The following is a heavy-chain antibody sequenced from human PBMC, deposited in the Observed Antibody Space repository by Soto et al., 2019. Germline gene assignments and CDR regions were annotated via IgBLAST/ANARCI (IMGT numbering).Heavy chain of an antibody. CDR3: ARDSRGDNWFDP. V-gene: IGHV4-38-2*02. Sequence: PSETLSLTCAVSGYSISSGYYWGWIRQPPGKGLEWIGSIYHSGSTYYTPSLKSRVTISVDTSKNQFSLKLSSVTAAGTAVYYCARDSRGDNWFDPWGQGTLVTVSS. CDR2: IYHSGST. CDR1: GYSISSGYY. D-gene: IGHD3-10*01. J-gene: IGHJ5*02.